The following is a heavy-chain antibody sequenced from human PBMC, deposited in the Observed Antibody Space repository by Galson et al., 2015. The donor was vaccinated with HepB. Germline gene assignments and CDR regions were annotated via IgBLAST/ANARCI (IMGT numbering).Heavy chain of an antibody. CDR3: ARGEGYCSGGSCPDY. D-gene: IGHD2-15*01. V-gene: IGHV5-10-1*01. Sequence: QSGAEVKKPGESLKISCKGSGYSFTSYWIGWVRQMPGKGLEWMGRIDPSDSYTNYSPSFQGHVTISADKSISTAYLQWSSLKASDTAMYYCARGEGYCSGGSCPDYWGQGTLVTVSS. J-gene: IGHJ4*02. CDR2: IDPSDSYT. CDR1: GYSFTSYW.